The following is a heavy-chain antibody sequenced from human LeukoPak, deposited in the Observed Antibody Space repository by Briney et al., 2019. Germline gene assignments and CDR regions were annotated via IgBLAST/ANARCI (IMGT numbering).Heavy chain of an antibody. CDR2: IYSGGST. CDR1: GLSVSSNY. V-gene: IGHV3-53*01. D-gene: IGHD1-26*01. Sequence: GGSLRLSCAASGLSVSSNYMSWVRQAPGQGLEWFSVIYSGGSTNYADSVKGRFIISRDNSKNTLYLQMNSLRAEDTAVYYCARDHSGSYAYWGQGTLVTVSS. CDR3: ARDHSGSYAY. J-gene: IGHJ4*02.